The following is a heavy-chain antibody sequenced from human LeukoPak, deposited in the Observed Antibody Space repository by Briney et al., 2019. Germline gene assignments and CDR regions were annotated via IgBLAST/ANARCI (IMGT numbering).Heavy chain of an antibody. Sequence: SESLSPTCAVYGGSFSGYYWSWIRQPPGKGLEWIGEINHSGSTNYNPSLKSRVTISVDTSKNQFSLKLSSVTAADTAVYYCARDRQQLALDYWGQGTLVTVSS. CDR3: ARDRQQLALDY. CDR1: GGSFSGYY. V-gene: IGHV4-34*01. D-gene: IGHD6-13*01. CDR2: INHSGST. J-gene: IGHJ4*02.